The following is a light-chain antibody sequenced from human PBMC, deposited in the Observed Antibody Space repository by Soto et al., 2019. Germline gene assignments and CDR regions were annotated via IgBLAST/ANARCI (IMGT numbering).Light chain of an antibody. CDR3: SSLTTSFTYV. CDR2: EVS. V-gene: IGLV2-14*01. J-gene: IGLJ1*01. CDR1: SSDVGAYNY. Sequence: QSAMTNPASVSGSPGQSVAISCTGTSSDVGAYNYISWYQQHPGKAPKLLLSEVSNRPSGVSDRFSGSKSGNTASLTISALQAEDEADYCCSSLTTSFTYVFGTGTKVTVL.